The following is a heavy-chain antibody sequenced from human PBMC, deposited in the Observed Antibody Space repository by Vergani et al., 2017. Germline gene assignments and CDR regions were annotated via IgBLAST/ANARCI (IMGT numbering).Heavy chain of an antibody. D-gene: IGHD3-9*01. CDR2: INPSGGHT. CDR3: AGEDYSILSVYRY. Sequence: QVQVVQSGAEVKKSGASVKVSCKTSGYTFSNYYMHWVRQAPGQGLEWMGIINPSGGHTNYAQKFQGRVTMTRDTSTSTVYMELSSLRSEDTAIYYCAGEDYSILSVYRYWGQGTLVTVSA. J-gene: IGHJ4*02. CDR1: GYTFSNYY. V-gene: IGHV1-46*03.